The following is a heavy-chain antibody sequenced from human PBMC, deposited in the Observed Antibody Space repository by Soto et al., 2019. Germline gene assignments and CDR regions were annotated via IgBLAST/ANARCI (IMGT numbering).Heavy chain of an antibody. CDR3: ARDSTHVVGAADPFDY. CDR1: GYTFTSYG. D-gene: IGHD2-15*01. Sequence: QVQLVQSGAEVKKPGASVKVSCKASGYTFTSYGISWVRQAPGQGLEWMGWISAYNGNTNYAQKLQGRVTMTTDTSTSTGYVELRSLRSDDKAMYFCARDSTHVVGAADPFDYWGQGTLVTVSS. V-gene: IGHV1-18*01. J-gene: IGHJ4*02. CDR2: ISAYNGNT.